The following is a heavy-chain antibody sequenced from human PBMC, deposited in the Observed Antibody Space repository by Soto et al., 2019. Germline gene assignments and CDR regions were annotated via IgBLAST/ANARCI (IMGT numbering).Heavy chain of an antibody. CDR1: GFSVSKYA. CDR3: AKDAIYNDGLWLAAE. D-gene: IGHD2-21*01. Sequence: DVQLLESGGGLVQPGGSLRLSFAASGFSVSKYAMIWVRQAPGKGREWVSGITGSGGTIEYAASVHGRFTSFKDTSKNTVYLQMNSLRAEDTAMYYCAKDAIYNDGLWLAAEWGQGTLVTVS. J-gene: IGHJ4*02. CDR2: ITGSGGTI. V-gene: IGHV3-23*01.